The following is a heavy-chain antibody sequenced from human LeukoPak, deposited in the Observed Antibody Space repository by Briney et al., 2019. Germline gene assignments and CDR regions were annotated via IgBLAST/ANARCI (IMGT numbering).Heavy chain of an antibody. CDR3: ATLLEYSSQYYFDY. J-gene: IGHJ4*02. Sequence: PSETLSLTCTVSGGSISSYYWSWIRQPAGKGLEWIGRIYTSGSTNYNPSLKSRVTMSVDTSKNQFSLKLSSVTAADTAVYYCATLLEYSSQYYFDYWGQGTLVTVSS. V-gene: IGHV4-4*07. D-gene: IGHD6-6*01. CDR2: IYTSGST. CDR1: GGSISSYY.